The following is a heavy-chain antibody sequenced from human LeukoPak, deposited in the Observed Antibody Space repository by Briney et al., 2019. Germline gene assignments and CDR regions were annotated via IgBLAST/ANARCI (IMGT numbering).Heavy chain of an antibody. CDR2: ISWNSGSI. J-gene: IGHJ4*02. D-gene: IGHD3-22*01. CDR3: ATFYGSSGFYDY. V-gene: IGHV3-9*01. Sequence: GGSLRLSCAASGFTFDDYAMHWVRQAPGKGLEWVSGISWNSGSIGYADSVKGRFTISRDNAKNSLYLQMNSLRAEDPALYYCATFYGSSGFYDYWGQGTLVPSPQ. CDR1: GFTFDDYA.